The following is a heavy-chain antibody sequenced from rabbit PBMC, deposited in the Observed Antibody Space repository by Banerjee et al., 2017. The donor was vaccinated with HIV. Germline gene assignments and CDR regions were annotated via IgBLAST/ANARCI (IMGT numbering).Heavy chain of an antibody. Sequence: QSLEESGGGLVKPGASLTLTCTASGFSFNSSYYMCWVRQAPGKGLECIGCINTGSSAGNGGTTYYASWPKGRFTISKTSSTTVTLQMTSLTAADTATYFCARESGYVGDGTTFNLWGPGTLVTVS. D-gene: IGHD1-1*01. J-gene: IGHJ4*01. CDR1: GFSFNSSYY. CDR2: INTGSSAGNGGTT. CDR3: ARESGYVGDGTTFNL. V-gene: IGHV1S40*01.